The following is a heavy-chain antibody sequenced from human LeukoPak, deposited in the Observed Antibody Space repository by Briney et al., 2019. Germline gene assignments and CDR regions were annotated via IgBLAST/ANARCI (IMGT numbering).Heavy chain of an antibody. CDR2: ISGDSATP. CDR3: AKVGSSTWYMYYFDY. D-gene: IGHD6-13*01. V-gene: IGHV3-23*01. CDR1: GFAFNIYA. Sequence: GGSLRLSCAASGFAFNIYAMTWVRQAPGKGLEWVSTISGDSATPYFADSVKGRFTISRDNSKNTLYLQMNSLRVEDTAVYYCAKVGSSTWYMYYFDYWGQGALVTVSS. J-gene: IGHJ4*02.